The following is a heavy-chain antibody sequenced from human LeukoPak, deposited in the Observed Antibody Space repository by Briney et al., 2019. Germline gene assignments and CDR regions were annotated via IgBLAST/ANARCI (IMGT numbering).Heavy chain of an antibody. V-gene: IGHV3-23*01. Sequence: GGSLRLSCAASGFTFSNSAMSWVRQPLGKGLEWVSTITVSDGSTYYADSVKGRFTISRDNSKNTLYLQMNSLRAEDTAVYYCAKDRTSSSWFVFDYWGQGTLVTVSS. CDR1: GFTFSNSA. CDR3: AKDRTSSSWFVFDY. D-gene: IGHD6-13*01. CDR2: ITVSDGST. J-gene: IGHJ4*02.